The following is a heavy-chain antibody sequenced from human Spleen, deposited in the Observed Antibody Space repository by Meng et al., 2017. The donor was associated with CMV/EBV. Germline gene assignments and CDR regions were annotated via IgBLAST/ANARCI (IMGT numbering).Heavy chain of an antibody. Sequence: ASVKVSCKASGYIFIGYHMHWVRQAPGQGLDWMGWISSYNGNTNYAQKLQGRVTMTTDTSTSTAYMELRSLRSDDTAVYYCARDSHYSMVETPTPTPGAYYYYGMDVWGQGTTVTVSS. V-gene: IGHV1-18*04. J-gene: IGHJ6*02. CDR3: ARDSHYSMVETPTPTPGAYYYYGMDV. CDR2: ISSYNGNT. D-gene: IGHD4-23*01. CDR1: GYIFIGYH.